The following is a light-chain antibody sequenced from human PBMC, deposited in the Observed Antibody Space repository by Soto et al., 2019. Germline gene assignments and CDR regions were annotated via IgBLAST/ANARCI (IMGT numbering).Light chain of an antibody. CDR3: QSYDSSLSGFYV. CDR1: SSKIGAGYD. J-gene: IGLJ1*01. Sequence: QSVLTQPPSVSGGPGQRVTISFTGGSSKIGAGYDVHWYQQLPGTAPKLLIYGNSNRPSGVPDRFSGSKSGTSASLAITGLQAEDEADYYCQSYDSSLSGFYVFGTGTKVTVL. CDR2: GNS. V-gene: IGLV1-40*01.